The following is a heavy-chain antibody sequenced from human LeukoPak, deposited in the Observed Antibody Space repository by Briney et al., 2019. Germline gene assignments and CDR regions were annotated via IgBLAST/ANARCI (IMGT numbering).Heavy chain of an antibody. J-gene: IGHJ4*02. CDR1: GGSISSYY. CDR2: IYYSGST. V-gene: IGHV4-59*01. CDR3: ARVVPAAIFSGYYFDY. D-gene: IGHD2-2*01. Sequence: SETLSLTCTVSGGSISSYYWSWIRQPPGKGLEWIGYIYYSGSTNYNPSLKSRVTILVDTSKNQFSLKLSSVTAADTAVYHCARVVPAAIFSGYYFDYWGQGTLVTVSS.